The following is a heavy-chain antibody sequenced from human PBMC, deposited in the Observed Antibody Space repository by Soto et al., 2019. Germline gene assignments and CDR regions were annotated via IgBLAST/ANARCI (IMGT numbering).Heavy chain of an antibody. J-gene: IGHJ4*02. Sequence: ASVKVSCKVSGYTLTELSMHWVRQAPGKGLEWMGGFDPEDGETIYAQKFQGRVTMTEDTSTDTAYIELSSLRSEDTAVYYCATVIYGDYNYFDYWGQGTLVTVSS. CDR2: FDPEDGET. D-gene: IGHD4-17*01. V-gene: IGHV1-24*01. CDR3: ATVIYGDYNYFDY. CDR1: GYTLTELS.